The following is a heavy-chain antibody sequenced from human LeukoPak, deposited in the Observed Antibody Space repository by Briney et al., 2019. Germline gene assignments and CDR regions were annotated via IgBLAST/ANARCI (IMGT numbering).Heavy chain of an antibody. Sequence: GGSVRLSCAACGFTFSTYGMLWVRQVPGKGVDCVAIISYDRSNKYHADSVKGRFTISSYNSKNTLYLQMNSLRAEDTAVYYCAKEARRTRTGGDAFDIWGQGTMVTVSS. CDR1: GFTFSTYG. D-gene: IGHD1-1*01. CDR2: ISYDRSNK. V-gene: IGHV3-30*18. J-gene: IGHJ3*02. CDR3: AKEARRTRTGGDAFDI.